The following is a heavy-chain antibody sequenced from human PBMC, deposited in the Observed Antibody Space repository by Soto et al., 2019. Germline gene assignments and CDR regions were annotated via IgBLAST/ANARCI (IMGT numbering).Heavy chain of an antibody. J-gene: IGHJ4*02. V-gene: IGHV1-3*01. CDR1: GYTFTSYA. Sequence: QVQLVQSGAEVKKPGASVQVSCKASGYTFTSYAMHWVRQAPGQRLEWMGWINAANGHTKYSQKFQGRVTITRDTSASTAYMELSSLRSEDTAVYYCARGPIVLMVYATHWGQGTLVTVFS. CDR2: INAANGHT. D-gene: IGHD2-8*01. CDR3: ARGPIVLMVYATH.